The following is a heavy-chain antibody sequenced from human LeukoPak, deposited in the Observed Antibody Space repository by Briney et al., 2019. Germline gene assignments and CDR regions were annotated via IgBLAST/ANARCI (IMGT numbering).Heavy chain of an antibody. CDR2: INHSGSA. Sequence: PSETLSLTCAVYGGSFSGYYWSWIRQPPGKGLEWIGEINHSGSANYNPSLKSRVTISVDTSKNQFSLKLSSVTAADTAVYYCARLRTTRGPVTVTPFYPGSPNWFDPWGQGTLVTVSS. J-gene: IGHJ5*02. V-gene: IGHV4-34*01. CDR3: ARLRTTRGPVTVTPFYPGSPNWFDP. CDR1: GGSFSGYY. D-gene: IGHD4-17*01.